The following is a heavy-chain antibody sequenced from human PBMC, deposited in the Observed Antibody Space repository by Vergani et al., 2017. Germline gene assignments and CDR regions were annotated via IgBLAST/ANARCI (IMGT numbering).Heavy chain of an antibody. CDR2: IKQDGSEK. J-gene: IGHJ4*02. CDR3: ARDNSNYEGNWGY. V-gene: IGHV3-7*01. CDR1: GFTFDDYA. Sequence: EVQLVESGGVVVQPGGSLRLSCAASGFTFDDYAMHWVRQAPGKGLEWVANIKQDGSEKYYVDSVKGRFTISRDNAKNSLYLQMNSLRAEDTAVYYCARDNSNYEGNWGYWGQGTLVTVSS. D-gene: IGHD4-11*01.